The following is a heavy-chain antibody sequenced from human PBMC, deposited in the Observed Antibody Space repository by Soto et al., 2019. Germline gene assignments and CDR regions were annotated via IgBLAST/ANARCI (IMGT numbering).Heavy chain of an antibody. CDR2: IYSSGNT. J-gene: IGHJ5*02. D-gene: IGHD3-3*01. CDR3: ARGQRFSDWFDP. V-gene: IGHV4-4*07. CDR1: GGTISGYY. Sequence: SETLSLTCSVSGGTISGYYWTWMRQPAGKGLEWIGRIYSSGNTKYNPSLQSRVTMSLDTSNNQFSLRLTSVTAADTAVYYCARGQRFSDWFDPWGQGTLVTVAS.